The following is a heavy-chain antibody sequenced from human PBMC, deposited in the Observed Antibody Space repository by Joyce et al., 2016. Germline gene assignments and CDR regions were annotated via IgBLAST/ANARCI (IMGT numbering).Heavy chain of an antibody. D-gene: IGHD1-1*01. CDR2: IYSGGNT. Sequence: EVQLVESGGGLVQPGGSLRLSCAASGFTVSSNYMSWVRQAPGKGLEVVSVIYSGGNTYYADSVKGRFTISRHNSKNTLYLQMNSLRAEDTAVYYCARDYLNDYYYYGMDVWGQGTTVTVSS. CDR1: GFTVSSNY. J-gene: IGHJ6*02. V-gene: IGHV3-53*04. CDR3: ARDYLNDYYYYGMDV.